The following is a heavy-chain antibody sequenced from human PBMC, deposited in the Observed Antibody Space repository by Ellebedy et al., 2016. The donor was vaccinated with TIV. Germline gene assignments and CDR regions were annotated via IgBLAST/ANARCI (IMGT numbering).Heavy chain of an antibody. J-gene: IGHJ3*02. V-gene: IGHV3-48*02. CDR1: GFIFSTYS. Sequence: GESLKISXAASGFIFSTYSMNWVRQAPGKGLEWVAFIRSSTNSISYADSVKGRFTISRDDAENSLYLQMNSLRDEDTAVYYCVRDRPGAFDIWGQGTMVTVSS. CDR2: IRSSTNSI. CDR3: VRDRPGAFDI.